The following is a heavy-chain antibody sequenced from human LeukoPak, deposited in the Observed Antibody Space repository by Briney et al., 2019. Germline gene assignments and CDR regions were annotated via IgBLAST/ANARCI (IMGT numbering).Heavy chain of an antibody. CDR2: IYYSGST. CDR3: ARWLGATRGDFGLDY. Sequence: SETLSLTCTVSGGSVSSGSYYWSWIRQPPGKGLEWIGYIYYSGSTNYNPSLKSRVTISVDTSKNQFSLKLSSVTAADTAVYYCARWLGATRGDFGLDYWGQGTLVTVSS. CDR1: GGSVSSGSYY. D-gene: IGHD1-26*01. J-gene: IGHJ4*02. V-gene: IGHV4-61*01.